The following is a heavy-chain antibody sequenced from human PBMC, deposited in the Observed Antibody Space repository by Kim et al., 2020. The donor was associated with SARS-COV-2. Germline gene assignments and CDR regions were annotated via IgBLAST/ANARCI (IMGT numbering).Heavy chain of an antibody. CDR3: TRAYCSSTSCYTGPRAPYYMDV. CDR1: GFTFSGSA. J-gene: IGHJ6*03. V-gene: IGHV3-73*01. Sequence: GGSLRLSCAASGFTFSGSAMHWVRQASGKGLEWVGRIRSKANSYATAYAASVKGRFTISRDDSKNTAYLQMNSLKTEDTAVYYCTRAYCSSTSCYTGPRAPYYMDVWGKGTTVTVSS. CDR2: IRSKANSYAT. D-gene: IGHD2-2*02.